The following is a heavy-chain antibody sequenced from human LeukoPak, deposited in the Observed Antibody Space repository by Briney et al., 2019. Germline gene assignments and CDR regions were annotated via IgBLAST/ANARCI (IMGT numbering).Heavy chain of an antibody. D-gene: IGHD4-17*01. CDR2: IYHSGST. CDR1: GGSISSSNW. J-gene: IGHJ6*03. Sequence: PSGTLSLTCAVSGGSISSSNWWSWVRQPPGKGLEWIGEIYHSGSTNYNPSLKSRVTISVDTSKNQFSLKLSSVTAADTAVYYCARAPYGVHYYCYYMDVWGKGTTVTVSS. V-gene: IGHV4-4*02. CDR3: ARAPYGVHYYCYYMDV.